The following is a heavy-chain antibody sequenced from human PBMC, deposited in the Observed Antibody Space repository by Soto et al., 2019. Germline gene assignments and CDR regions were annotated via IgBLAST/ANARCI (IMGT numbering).Heavy chain of an antibody. CDR2: VYYSGSS. CDR1: GYSISGGASF. Sequence: PSETLSITCTVSGYSISGGASFWSWIRQPPGKGLEWIANVYYSGSSYYNPSLKSRLTISVDTTKNQFSLQLKSMTAADTAVYYCAKLSCTSSTCYFPGWFDPWGQGTLVTVSS. D-gene: IGHD2-2*01. CDR3: AKLSCTSSTCYFPGWFDP. V-gene: IGHV4-31*03. J-gene: IGHJ5*02.